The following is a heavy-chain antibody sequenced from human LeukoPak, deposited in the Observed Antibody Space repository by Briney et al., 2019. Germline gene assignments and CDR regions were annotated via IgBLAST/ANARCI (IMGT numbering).Heavy chain of an antibody. V-gene: IGHV3-23*01. J-gene: IGHJ4*02. CDR2: ISGSGGST. D-gene: IGHD1-26*01. CDR3: AKFGWDDPR. Sequence: GGSLRLSCAASGFTFSSYAMTWVRQAPGEGLEWVLGISGSGGSTYYADSVKGRFTISRDNSKNMLFVQMTSLRAEDTAVYYCAKFGWDDPRWGQGTLVTVSS. CDR1: GFTFSSYA.